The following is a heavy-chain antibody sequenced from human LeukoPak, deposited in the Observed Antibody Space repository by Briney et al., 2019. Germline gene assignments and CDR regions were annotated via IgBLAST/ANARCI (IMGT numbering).Heavy chain of an antibody. J-gene: IGHJ6*02. D-gene: IGHD4-17*01. CDR3: TRYGDYLGNYYYYGMDV. V-gene: IGHV3-49*04. Sequence: AGGSLRLSCTASGFTFGDYAMSWVRQAPGKGLEWVGFIRSKAYGGTTEYAASVKGRFTISRDDSKSIAYLQMNSLKTEDTAVYYCTRYGDYLGNYYYYGMDVWGQGTTVTVSS. CDR2: IRSKAYGGTT. CDR1: GFTFGDYA.